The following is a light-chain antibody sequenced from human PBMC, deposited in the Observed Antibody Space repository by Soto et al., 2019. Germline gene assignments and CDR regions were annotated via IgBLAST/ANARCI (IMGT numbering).Light chain of an antibody. CDR1: QSVSRY. CDR2: DAS. V-gene: IGKV3-11*01. CDR3: QQRSNWPGT. J-gene: IGKJ2*01. Sequence: EIVLTQSPATLSLSPGERATLSCRASQSVSRYLAWYQQKPGQAPRLLIYDASNRATGIPARFSGSGSGTDFTLTISSLEPEDFAVYYCQQRSNWPGTFGQGTKLEIQ.